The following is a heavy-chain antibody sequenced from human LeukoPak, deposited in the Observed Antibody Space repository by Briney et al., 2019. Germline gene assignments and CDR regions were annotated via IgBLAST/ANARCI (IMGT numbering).Heavy chain of an antibody. CDR1: GFTFSSYH. Sequence: GGPLRLSCGASGFTFSSYHMNWVRRAPGKGLEWVSYISIISSTIYYADSVKGRFTISRDDAKNSVYLQMNSLRAEDTAVYYCARTYERELDYWGQGTLVTVSS. CDR2: ISIISSTI. CDR3: ARTYERELDY. V-gene: IGHV3-48*01. J-gene: IGHJ4*02. D-gene: IGHD5-12*01.